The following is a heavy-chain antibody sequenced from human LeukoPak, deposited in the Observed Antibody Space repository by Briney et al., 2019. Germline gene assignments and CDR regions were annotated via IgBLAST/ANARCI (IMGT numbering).Heavy chain of an antibody. Sequence: PGRSLRLSCTASGFTFGDYAMSWVRQAPGKGPERVGFIRSRAYGGTTEYAASVRGRFTISRDDSKSIAYLQMNSLKTEDTAVYYCTRDGTRDGYNYKVNWFDPWGQGTLVTVSS. CDR1: GFTFGDYA. J-gene: IGHJ5*02. CDR2: IRSRAYGGTT. CDR3: TRDGTRDGYNYKVNWFDP. V-gene: IGHV3-49*04. D-gene: IGHD5-24*01.